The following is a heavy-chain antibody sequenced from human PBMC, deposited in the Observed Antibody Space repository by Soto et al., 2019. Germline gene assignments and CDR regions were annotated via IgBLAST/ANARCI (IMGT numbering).Heavy chain of an antibody. CDR3: ARDSATVASYYFDY. CDR2: IGAYNGNT. Sequence: SVKVSCKASGYTFTTDGITWVRQAPGQGLEWMGWIGAYNGNTNYAQKFRGRVTMTTDTSTTTAYLELRSLRSDDTAVYYCARDSATVASYYFDYWGQGTLVTVSS. D-gene: IGHD4-17*01. J-gene: IGHJ4*02. CDR1: GYTFTTDG. V-gene: IGHV1-18*01.